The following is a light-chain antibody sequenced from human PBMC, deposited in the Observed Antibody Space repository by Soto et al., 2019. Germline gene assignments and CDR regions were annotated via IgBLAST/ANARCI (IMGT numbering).Light chain of an antibody. V-gene: IGKV1-27*01. CDR3: QEYNSASRT. CDR1: QGISNY. CDR2: AAS. Sequence: DIQMTQSPSSLSASVGDRVTITCRASQGISNYLAWYQQKPWKVPKLLIYAASTLQSGVPSRFSGRGSGTDFTLTITSPQTEDVAKYYYQEYNSASRTAGHGTRVEI. J-gene: IGKJ1*01.